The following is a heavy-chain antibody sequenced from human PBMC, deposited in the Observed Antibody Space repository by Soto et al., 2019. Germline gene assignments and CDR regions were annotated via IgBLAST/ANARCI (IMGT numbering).Heavy chain of an antibody. CDR1: GYTFSGYW. CDR3: VVQQKLPWVNS. J-gene: IGHJ5*02. D-gene: IGHD6-13*01. V-gene: IGHV5-51*01. CDR2: IYPGDSDA. Sequence: GESLKISCKGSGYTFSGYWIGWVRQMSGKGLEWMGIIYPGDSDARYSPSFQGQVTISADESITTAYLQWDSLKASDTAIYYCVVQQKLPWVNSWGQGTLVTVSS.